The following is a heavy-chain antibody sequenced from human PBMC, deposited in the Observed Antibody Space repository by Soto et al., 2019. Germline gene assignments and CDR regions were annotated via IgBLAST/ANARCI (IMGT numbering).Heavy chain of an antibody. Sequence: EVQRVESGGGLVQPGGSLRLSCAASGFTFSSYAMHWVRQAPGKGLEYVSAISRYGGSTYYANSVKGRFTISRDNSKNTLYLQMGSLRAEDMAVYYCARDPDSSGYYYFDYWGQGTLVTVST. V-gene: IGHV3-64*01. CDR1: GFTFSSYA. CDR3: ARDPDSSGYYYFDY. J-gene: IGHJ4*02. D-gene: IGHD3-22*01. CDR2: ISRYGGST.